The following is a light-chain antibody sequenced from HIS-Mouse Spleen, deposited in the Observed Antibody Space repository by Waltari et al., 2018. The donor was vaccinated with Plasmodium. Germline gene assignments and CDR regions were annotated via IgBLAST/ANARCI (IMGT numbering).Light chain of an antibody. V-gene: IGLV3-21*02. CDR3: QVWDSSSDHVV. CDR1: HIGSKS. Sequence: SYVLTQPPSVSVAPGQTARITCGGNHIGSKSVHWYQQKPGQAPVLVVYDDSDRPSGSPERFSGSKSGNTATLTISRVEAGDEADYYCQVWDSSSDHVVFGGGTKLTVL. CDR2: DDS. J-gene: IGLJ2*01.